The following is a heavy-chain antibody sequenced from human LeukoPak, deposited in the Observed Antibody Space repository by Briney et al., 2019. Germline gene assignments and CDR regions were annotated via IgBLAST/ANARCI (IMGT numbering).Heavy chain of an antibody. CDR2: IYYSGST. CDR1: GGSISSYY. CDR3: VRDHYYNSSGYTFRH. D-gene: IGHD3-22*01. V-gene: IGHV4-59*01. J-gene: IGHJ1*01. Sequence: SETLSLTCTVSGGSISSYYWSWMRQPPGKGLEGIGNIYYSGSTYYNPSLKSRVTISIDTSKNQFSLKLNSVTGADTAVYYCVRDHYYNSSGYTFRHWGQGTLVTVSS.